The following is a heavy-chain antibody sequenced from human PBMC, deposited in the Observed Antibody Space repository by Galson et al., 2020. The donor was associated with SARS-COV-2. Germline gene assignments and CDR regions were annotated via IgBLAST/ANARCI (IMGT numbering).Heavy chain of an antibody. CDR2: ISSSSSYI. J-gene: IGHJ4*02. CDR3: ARDRGITGSTSGDY. Sequence: GGSLTLSCPASGFTFSSYSMNWVRQAPGNGLEWVSSISSSSSYIYYADSVKGRFTISRDNANNSLYLQRNRLRAEDTAVYYCARDRGITGSTSGDYWGQGTLVTVSS. D-gene: IGHD1-7*01. V-gene: IGHV3-21*01. CDR1: GFTFSSYS.